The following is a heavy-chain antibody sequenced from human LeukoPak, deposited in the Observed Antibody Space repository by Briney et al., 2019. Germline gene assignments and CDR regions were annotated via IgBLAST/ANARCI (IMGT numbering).Heavy chain of an antibody. J-gene: IGHJ5*02. V-gene: IGHV4-59*08. CDR1: GGSISSYF. CDR2: IYYSGST. Sequence: SETLPLTCTVSGGSISSYFWSWIRQPPGKGLEWIGHIYYSGSTNYNPSLKSRVTISVDTSKNQFSLKLSSVTAADTAVYYCARLGWYCSSTSCSNNWFDPWGQGTLVTVSS. CDR3: ARLGWYCSSTSCSNNWFDP. D-gene: IGHD2-2*01.